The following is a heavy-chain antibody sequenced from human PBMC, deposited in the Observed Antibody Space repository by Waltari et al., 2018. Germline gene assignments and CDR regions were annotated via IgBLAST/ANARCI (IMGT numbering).Heavy chain of an antibody. D-gene: IGHD3-22*01. CDR2: INAGTGNT. V-gene: IGHV1-3*01. CDR1: GYTFTSYA. CDR3: ARASGYYYDSSGYNIDY. J-gene: IGHJ4*02. Sequence: QVQLVQSGAEVKKPGASVKVSCKASGYTFTSYAMHWVRQAAGQRLEWMGWINAGTGNTKYSQKFQGRVTITRDTSASTAYMELSSLRSEDTAVYYCARASGYYYDSSGYNIDYWGQGTLVTVSS.